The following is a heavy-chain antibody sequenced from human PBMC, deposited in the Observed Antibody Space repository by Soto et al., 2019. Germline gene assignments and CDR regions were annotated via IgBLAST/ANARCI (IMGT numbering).Heavy chain of an antibody. V-gene: IGHV4-39*01. D-gene: IGHD3-9*01. CDR2: IYYSGST. Sequence: SETLSLTCTVSGGSISSSSYYWGWIRQPPGKGLEWIGSIYYSGSTYYNPSLKSRVTISVDTSKNQFSLKLSSVTAADTAVYYCASSMPYYDILTGYYPNNWFDPWGQGTLVTSPQ. CDR1: GGSISSSSYY. J-gene: IGHJ5*02. CDR3: ASSMPYYDILTGYYPNNWFDP.